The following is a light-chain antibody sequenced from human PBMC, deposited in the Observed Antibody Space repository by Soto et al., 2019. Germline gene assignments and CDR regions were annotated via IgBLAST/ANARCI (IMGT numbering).Light chain of an antibody. CDR2: DAS. J-gene: IGKJ5*01. CDR1: QSLNNY. CDR3: QQYYRSSIT. V-gene: IGKV1-5*01. Sequence: DIQMTQSPSTLSASVGDRVTITCRASQSLNNYLAWYQQKPGKAPKLLIYDASTLERGVPSRFSGTGSGTEFTLTTSSLQPDDFATYYCQQYYRSSITFGQGTRLEIK.